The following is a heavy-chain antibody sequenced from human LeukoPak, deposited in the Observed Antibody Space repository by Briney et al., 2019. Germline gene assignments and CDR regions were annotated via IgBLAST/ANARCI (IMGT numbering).Heavy chain of an antibody. D-gene: IGHD3-10*01. J-gene: IGHJ5*02. V-gene: IGHV1-3*01. CDR1: GYTFTSYA. CDR2: INAGNGNT. CDR3: ARDQLLWFGEPLGWFDP. Sequence: ASVKVSCKAFGYTFTSYAMHWVRQAPGQRLEWMGWINAGNGNTKYSQKFQGRVTITRDTSASTAYMELSSLRSEDTAVYYCARDQLLWFGEPLGWFDPWGQGTLVTVSS.